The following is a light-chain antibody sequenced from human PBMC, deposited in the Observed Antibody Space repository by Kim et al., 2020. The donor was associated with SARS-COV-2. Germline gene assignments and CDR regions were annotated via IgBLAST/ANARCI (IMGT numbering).Light chain of an antibody. CDR3: QVWDSDTDHVI. V-gene: IGLV3-21*04. Sequence: APGETATVSCGGDSLQAKTVHWYQQKPGQAPVLVIQYDNVRPSGIPERISGSTSGNMATLTLSRVEAGDEADYYCQVWDSDTDHVIFGGGTQLTVL. CDR2: YDN. CDR1: SLQAKT. J-gene: IGLJ2*01.